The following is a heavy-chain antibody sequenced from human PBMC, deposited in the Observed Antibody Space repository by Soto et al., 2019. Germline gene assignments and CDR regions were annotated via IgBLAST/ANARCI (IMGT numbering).Heavy chain of an antibody. V-gene: IGHV1-69*01. CDR1: GDTFIGYS. CDR3: VIDRLIVAVSVGRMDV. D-gene: IGHD6-19*01. J-gene: IGHJ6*02. CDR2: VIPTQRTT. Sequence: QVQLVQSGAEVKKPGTSVRVSCKASGDTFIGYSISWVRQAPGQGLEWMGWVIPTQRTTKYAQRFQGRVTMSVDQFASTTYMELSSLRPVDTALYYCVIDRLIVAVSVGRMDVWGQGTTVTVSS.